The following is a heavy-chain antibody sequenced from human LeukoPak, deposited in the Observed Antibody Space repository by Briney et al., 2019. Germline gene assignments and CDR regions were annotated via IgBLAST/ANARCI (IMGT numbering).Heavy chain of an antibody. J-gene: IGHJ4*02. CDR2: IYYSGST. Sequence: SETLSLTCTVSGGSISSYYWTWIRQPPGKGLEWIGYIYYSGSTYYNPSLKSRVTISVDTSKNQFPLKLSSVTAADTAVYYCARGEQWLAYYYFDYWGQGTLVTVSS. CDR1: GGSISSYY. D-gene: IGHD6-19*01. CDR3: ARGEQWLAYYYFDY. V-gene: IGHV4-59*12.